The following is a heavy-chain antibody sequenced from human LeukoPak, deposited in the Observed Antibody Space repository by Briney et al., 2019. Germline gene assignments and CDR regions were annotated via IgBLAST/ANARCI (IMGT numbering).Heavy chain of an antibody. D-gene: IGHD5-18*01. V-gene: IGHV3-21*01. CDR1: GFTFSSYS. J-gene: IGHJ3*01. Sequence: GGSLRLSCAASGFTFSSYSMHWVRQAPGKGLEWVSTTSSSGTYMYYADSVKGRFTISRDNAKNSLYLQMSGLTAGDTAVYYCARKPSEYTYSQGSYMDVWGQGTMVTVSS. CDR2: TSSSGTYM. CDR3: ARKPSEYTYSQGSYMDV.